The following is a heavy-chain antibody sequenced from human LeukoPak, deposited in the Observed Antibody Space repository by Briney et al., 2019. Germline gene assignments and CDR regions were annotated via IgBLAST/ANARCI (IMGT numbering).Heavy chain of an antibody. CDR1: GGSISSYY. CDR2: IYYSGST. V-gene: IGHV4-59*01. D-gene: IGHD1-26*01. Sequence: EASETLSLTCTVSGGSISSYYWSWIRQPPGKGLEWIGYIYYSGSTNYNPSLKSRVTISVDTSKNQFSLKLSSVTAADTAVYYCARGYSYYYYYYMDVWGKGTTVTVSS. J-gene: IGHJ6*03. CDR3: ARGYSYYYYYYMDV.